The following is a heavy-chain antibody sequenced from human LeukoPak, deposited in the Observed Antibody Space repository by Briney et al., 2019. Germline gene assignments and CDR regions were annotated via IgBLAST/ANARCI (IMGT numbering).Heavy chain of an antibody. CDR2: IIPIFGTA. J-gene: IGHJ6*03. V-gene: IGHV1-69*06. D-gene: IGHD3-3*01. CDR3: ARDFFAGSNGNYYYMDV. Sequence: SVKVSCKASGGTFSSYAISWVRQAPGQGLEWMGGIIPIFGTANYAQKFQGRVTITADKSTSTAYMELSSLRSEDMAVYYCARDFFAGSNGNYYYMDVWGKGTTVTVSS. CDR1: GGTFSSYA.